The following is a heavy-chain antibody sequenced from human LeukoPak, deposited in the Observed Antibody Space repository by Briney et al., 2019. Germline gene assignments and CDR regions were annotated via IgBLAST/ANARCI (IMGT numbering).Heavy chain of an antibody. CDR1: GGTFSSYA. CDR2: IIPIFGTA. CDR3: ATVVVPAAYYYYMDV. Sequence: SVKVSCKASGGTFSSYAISWVRQAPGQGLEWMGGIIPIFGTANYAQKFQGRVTITTDESTSTAYMELSSLRSEDTAVYYCATVVVPAAYYYYMDVWGKGTTVTVSS. J-gene: IGHJ6*03. D-gene: IGHD2-2*01. V-gene: IGHV1-69*05.